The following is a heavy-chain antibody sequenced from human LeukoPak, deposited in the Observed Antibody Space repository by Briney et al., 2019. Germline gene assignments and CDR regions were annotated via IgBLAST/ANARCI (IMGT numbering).Heavy chain of an antibody. CDR2: IIPIFGTA. CDR3: ARWTGLNYDFWSGRNWFDP. D-gene: IGHD3-3*01. V-gene: IGHV1-69*01. CDR1: GGTFSSYA. Sequence: GSSVKVSCKASGGTFSSYAISWVRQAPGQGLEWMGGIIPIFGTANYAQKFQGRVTITADESTSTAYMELSSLRSEDTAVYYCARWTGLNYDFWSGRNWFDPRGQGTLVTVSS. J-gene: IGHJ5*02.